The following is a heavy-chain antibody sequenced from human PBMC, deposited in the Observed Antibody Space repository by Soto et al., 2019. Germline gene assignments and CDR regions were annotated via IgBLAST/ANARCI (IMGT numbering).Heavy chain of an antibody. J-gene: IGHJ6*02. CDR3: TSPGRIAARPRHDYYYYGMDV. CDR1: GFTFSNAW. CDR2: IKSKTDGGTT. Sequence: PGGSLRLSCAASGFTFSNAWMNWVRQAPGKGLEWVGRIKSKTDGGTTDYAAPVKGRFTISRDDSKNTLYLQMNSLKTEDTAVYYCTSPGRIAARPRHDYYYYGMDVWGHGTTVTVSS. V-gene: IGHV3-15*07. D-gene: IGHD6-6*01.